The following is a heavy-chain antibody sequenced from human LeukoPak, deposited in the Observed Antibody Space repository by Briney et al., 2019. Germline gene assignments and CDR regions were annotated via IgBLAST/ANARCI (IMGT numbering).Heavy chain of an antibody. CDR1: GFTVSSNY. V-gene: IGHV3-53*01. Sequence: GGSLRLSCAASGFTVSSNYMSWVRQPPGKGLEWVSVIYSGGSTYYADSVKGRFTISRDNSKNTLYLQMNSLRAEDTAVYYCARGSRSSGWFDYWGQGTLVTVSS. CDR3: ARGSRSSGWFDY. D-gene: IGHD6-19*01. J-gene: IGHJ4*02. CDR2: IYSGGST.